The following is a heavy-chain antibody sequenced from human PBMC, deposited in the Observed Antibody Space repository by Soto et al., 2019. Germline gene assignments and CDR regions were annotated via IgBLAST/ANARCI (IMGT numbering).Heavy chain of an antibody. CDR1: GFTFSSYA. CDR2: ISGSGDFT. CDR3: AKTQNDILDY. J-gene: IGHJ4*02. D-gene: IGHD3-9*01. Sequence: EVQLLESGGGLVQPGGSLRLSCAASGFTFSSYAMSWVRQAPGKGLEWVSVISGSGDFTFYADSVKGRFTISRDNSKNTLYLQMNSLRAEDTAVYYCAKTQNDILDYGGQGTLVTVSS. V-gene: IGHV3-23*01.